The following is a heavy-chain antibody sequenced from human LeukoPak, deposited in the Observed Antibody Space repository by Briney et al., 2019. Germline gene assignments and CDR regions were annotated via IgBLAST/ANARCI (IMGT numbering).Heavy chain of an antibody. CDR1: GFSFSDAW. V-gene: IGHV3-15*04. CDR3: TTYGSGRKFDY. J-gene: IGHJ4*02. CDR2: IESKTDGGTT. Sequence: PGGSLRLSCAASGFSFSDAWMSWVRQIPGKGLEWVGRIESKTDGGTTDYAAPVKGRFTISRDDSTDTLYLQMNSLKSEDTAVYYCTTYGSGRKFDYWGQGILVTVSS. D-gene: IGHD3-10*01.